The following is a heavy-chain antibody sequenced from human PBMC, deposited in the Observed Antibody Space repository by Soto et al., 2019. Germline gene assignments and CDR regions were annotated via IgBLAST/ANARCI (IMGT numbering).Heavy chain of an antibody. CDR2: INPNSGGT. V-gene: IGHV1-2*04. Sequence: QVQLVQSGAEVKKPGASVKVSCKASGYTFTGYYMHWVRQAPGQVLEWMGWINPNSGGTNYAQKFQGWVTMTRDTSISTAYMELSRLRSDDTAVYYCARVGGRYDSSCYLGGNFDYWGQGTLVTVSS. D-gene: IGHD3-22*01. CDR1: GYTFTGYY. CDR3: ARVGGRYDSSCYLGGNFDY. J-gene: IGHJ4*02.